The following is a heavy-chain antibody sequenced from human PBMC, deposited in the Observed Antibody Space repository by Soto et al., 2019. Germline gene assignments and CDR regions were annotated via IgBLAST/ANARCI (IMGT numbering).Heavy chain of an antibody. CDR2: ISESGDNT. CDR3: AKGGYIYGLDP. D-gene: IGHD5-18*01. V-gene: IGHV3-23*01. Sequence: PGGSLRLSCAASGFSFSSYAMSWGRQAPGKGLEWGSAISESGDNTFYADSVEGRFTISRENSNNALYLQMDTLRAEDTALSFCAKGGYIYGLDPWGQGTLVTVSS. CDR1: GFSFSSYA. J-gene: IGHJ5*02.